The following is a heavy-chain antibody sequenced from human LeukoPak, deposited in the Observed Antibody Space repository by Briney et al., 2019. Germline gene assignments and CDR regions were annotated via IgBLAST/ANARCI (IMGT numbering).Heavy chain of an antibody. CDR1: GFTFSSYS. V-gene: IGHV3-21*01. D-gene: IGHD4-23*01. J-gene: IGHJ2*01. CDR2: ISSSSSYI. Sequence: RTGEALRLSCAASGFTFSSYSMNWVRQAPGKGLEWVSSISSSSSYIYYADSVKGRFTISRDNAKNSLYLQMNSLRDEDTGVYYCARAPDYGGNSVWYFDLWGRRRLLTVSS. CDR3: ARAPDYGGNSVWYFDL.